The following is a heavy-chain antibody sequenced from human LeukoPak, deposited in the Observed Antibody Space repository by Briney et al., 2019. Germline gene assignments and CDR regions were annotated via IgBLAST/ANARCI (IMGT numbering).Heavy chain of an antibody. V-gene: IGHV3-7*01. CDR3: ARMWAAGCFDY. Sequence: GGSLRLSCAASGFPFSSYWMSWVRQAPGKGLGWVANIKQDGSEKYCVDSVKGRFTISRDNAKNSLYLQMNSLRAEDTAVYYCARMWAAGCFDYWGQGTLVTVSS. D-gene: IGHD6-13*01. CDR1: GFPFSSYW. CDR2: IKQDGSEK. J-gene: IGHJ4*02.